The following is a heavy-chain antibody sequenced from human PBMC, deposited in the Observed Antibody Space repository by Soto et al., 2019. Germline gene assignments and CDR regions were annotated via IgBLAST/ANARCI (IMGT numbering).Heavy chain of an antibody. V-gene: IGHV1-18*01. D-gene: IGHD6-13*01. CDR3: ARDRRAAAGTLWVTGYFDL. Sequence: QVQLVQSGAEVKKPGASVKVSCKASGYTFTSYGISWVRQAPGQGLEWMGWISAYNGNTNYAQKLQGRVTMTTDTSTSRAYMELRSLRSDDTAVYYCARDRRAAAGTLWVTGYFDLWGRGTLVTVSS. CDR1: GYTFTSYG. J-gene: IGHJ2*01. CDR2: ISAYNGNT.